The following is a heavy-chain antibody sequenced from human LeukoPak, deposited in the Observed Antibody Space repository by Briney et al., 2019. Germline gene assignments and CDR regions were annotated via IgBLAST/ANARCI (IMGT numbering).Heavy chain of an antibody. V-gene: IGHV1-8*01. CDR3: ARGRVAAAGRDWFDP. CDR2: MNPNSGNT. CDR1: GYTFTSYD. J-gene: IGHJ5*02. D-gene: IGHD6-13*01. Sequence: GASVKVSCKASGYTFTSYDINWVRQATGQGLEWMGWMNPNSGNTGYAQKFQGRVTMTRNTSISTAYMELSSLRSEDTAGYYCARGRVAAAGRDWFDPWGQGTLVTVSS.